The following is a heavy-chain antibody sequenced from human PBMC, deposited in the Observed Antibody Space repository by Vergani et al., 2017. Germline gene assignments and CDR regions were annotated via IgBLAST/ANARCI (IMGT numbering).Heavy chain of an antibody. Sequence: QVQLQESGPGLVKPSETLSLTCTVSGGSISSYYWSWIRQPPGKGLEWIGYIYYSGNTNSNPYLKSRVTISVATSKNQFPLQLSSATAADTAVYYCARAAPRYREVYYYSMDVWGKGTTVTVSS. D-gene: IGHD5-18*01. J-gene: IGHJ6*03. CDR1: GGSISSYY. CDR2: IYYSGNT. CDR3: ARAAPRYREVYYYSMDV. V-gene: IGHV4-59*01.